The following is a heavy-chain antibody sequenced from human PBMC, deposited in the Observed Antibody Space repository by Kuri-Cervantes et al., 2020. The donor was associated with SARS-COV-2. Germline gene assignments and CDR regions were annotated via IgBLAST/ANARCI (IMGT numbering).Heavy chain of an antibody. CDR3: ATSYGGSGSYYYGMDV. J-gene: IGHJ6*02. D-gene: IGHD3-10*01. Sequence: GSLRLSCTVSGGSISSYYWSWIRQPPGKGLEWIGYIYYSGSTNYNPSLKSRDTISVDTSKNQFSLKLSSVTAADTAVYYCATSYGGSGSYYYGMDVWGQGTTVTVSS. CDR2: IYYSGST. V-gene: IGHV4-59*01. CDR1: GGSISSYY.